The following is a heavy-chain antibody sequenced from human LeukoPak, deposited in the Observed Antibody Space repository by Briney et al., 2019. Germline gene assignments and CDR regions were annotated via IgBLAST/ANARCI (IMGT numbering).Heavy chain of an antibody. CDR2: ISSSTSYI. CDR1: GFTFSSYN. Sequence: GGSLRLSCVASGFTFSSYNMNWVRQAPGEGLEWVSSISSSTSYIYYADSVKGRFTISRDNAKNSLYLQMNSLRAEDTAVYYCARDRNSHYYDSSGYYCLADWGQGTLVTVSS. D-gene: IGHD3-22*01. CDR3: ARDRNSHYYDSSGYYCLAD. J-gene: IGHJ4*02. V-gene: IGHV3-21*01.